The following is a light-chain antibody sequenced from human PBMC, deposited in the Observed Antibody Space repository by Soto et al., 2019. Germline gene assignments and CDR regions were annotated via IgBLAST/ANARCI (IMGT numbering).Light chain of an antibody. Sequence: EVVMTQSPATLSVSPGERVTLSCRASQSINAHLAWYQQKPGQAPRLLIHGASTRATGIPARFSGSGLGTQFIPTITSLQSEDFAIYYCQQYNTWLWTFGQATKVEI. CDR1: QSINAH. CDR3: QQYNTWLWT. J-gene: IGKJ1*01. CDR2: GAS. V-gene: IGKV3-15*01.